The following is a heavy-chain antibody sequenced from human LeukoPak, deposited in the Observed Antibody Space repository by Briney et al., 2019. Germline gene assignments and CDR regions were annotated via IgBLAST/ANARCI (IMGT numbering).Heavy chain of an antibody. D-gene: IGHD6-19*01. CDR2: ISGSGGSA. J-gene: IGHJ5*02. CDR3: AKAIAVAATWLA. V-gene: IGHV3-23*01. CDR1: GFTFSSYA. Sequence: SGGSLRLSCAASGFTFSSYAMSWVRQAPGKGLEWVSAISGSGGSAYYADSVKGRFTISRDNSKNTLYLQMNSLRAEDTAVYYCAKAIAVAATWLAWGQGTLVTVSS.